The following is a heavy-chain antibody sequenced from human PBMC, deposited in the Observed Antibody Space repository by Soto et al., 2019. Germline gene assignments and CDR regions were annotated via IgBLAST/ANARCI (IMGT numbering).Heavy chain of an antibody. CDR3: SRAGAYGSFYFFDY. CDR2: ISAYNGNT. D-gene: IGHD3-10*01. J-gene: IGHJ4*02. V-gene: IGHV1-18*01. Sequence: ASVKVSCKASGYTFSNFGFTWVRQAPGQGLEWMGWISAYNGNTDFAQKFQGRVTMTTDTSTSTAYMELWYLTSDDTAVYYCSRAGAYGSFYFFDYWGQGTLVTAPQ. CDR1: GYTFSNFG.